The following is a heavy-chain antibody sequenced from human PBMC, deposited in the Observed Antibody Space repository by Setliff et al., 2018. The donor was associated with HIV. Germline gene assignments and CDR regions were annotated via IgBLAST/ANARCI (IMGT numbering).Heavy chain of an antibody. Sequence: ASETLSLTCTVSGGSISSHFWSWIRQPPGKGLEWIGSIYYSGSTNYNPSLKSRVTISVVTSKNQFSLKLTSVTVADTAVYYCAGYTSGWYAPYWGQGTLVTVSS. J-gene: IGHJ4*02. V-gene: IGHV4-59*11. D-gene: IGHD6-19*01. CDR1: GGSISSHF. CDR3: AGYTSGWYAPY. CDR2: IYYSGST.